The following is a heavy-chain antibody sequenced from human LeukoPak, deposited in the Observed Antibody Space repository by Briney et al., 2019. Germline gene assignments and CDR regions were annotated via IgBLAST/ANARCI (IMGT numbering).Heavy chain of an antibody. CDR1: GYSFSTYW. J-gene: IGHJ4*02. Sequence: GESLKISCEASGYSFSTYWIGWVRQMPGKGLEWMGVIFPSDSDTRYSPSFLGQVTISADKSIGTAYLQWTSLKASDTAMYYCAITGYTGGWPDYWGQGTLVTVSS. CDR2: IFPSDSDT. CDR3: AITGYTGGWPDY. D-gene: IGHD6-19*01. V-gene: IGHV5-51*01.